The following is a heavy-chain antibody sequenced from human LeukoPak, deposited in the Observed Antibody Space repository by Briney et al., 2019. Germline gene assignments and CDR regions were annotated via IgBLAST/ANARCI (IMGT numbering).Heavy chain of an antibody. Sequence: SETLPLTCTVSGGSISSSYWSWIRQPPGKGLEWIGHIYYSGSTNFNPSLKSRVTLSLDTSKNQFSLKLISVTAADTAVYYCARGAGKYYFHGMDVWGQGTTATVSS. V-gene: IGHV4-59*01. CDR1: GGSISSSY. CDR2: IYYSGST. J-gene: IGHJ6*02. CDR3: ARGAGKYYFHGMDV.